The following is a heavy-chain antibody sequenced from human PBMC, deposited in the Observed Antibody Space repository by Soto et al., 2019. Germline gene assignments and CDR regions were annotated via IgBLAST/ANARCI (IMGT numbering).Heavy chain of an antibody. Sequence: QVQLVQSGAEVKKPGASVKVSCKASGYTFTRYGITWVRQARGQGLEWMGWINGYNGNTKYAQKLQDRVTMTTDTSTSTDYMELRSLTSDHNSVYYCARECDYPYYYYSMDVWGQGTTVTVSS. CDR2: INGYNGNT. V-gene: IGHV1-18*01. CDR1: GYTFTRYG. CDR3: ARECDYPYYYYSMDV. J-gene: IGHJ6*02. D-gene: IGHD4-17*01.